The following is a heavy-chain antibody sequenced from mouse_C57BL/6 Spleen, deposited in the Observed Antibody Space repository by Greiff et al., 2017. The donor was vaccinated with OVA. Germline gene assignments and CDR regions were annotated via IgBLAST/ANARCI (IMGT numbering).Heavy chain of an antibody. J-gene: IGHJ4*01. Sequence: EVKLMESGGGLVKPGGSLKLSCAASGFTFSSYAMSWVRQTPEKRLEWVATISDGGSYTYYPDNVKGRFTISRDNAKNNLYLQMSHLKSEDTAMYYCARGYYGSSSAMDYWGQGTSVTVSS. CDR2: ISDGGSYT. CDR3: ARGYYGSSSAMDY. V-gene: IGHV5-4*03. CDR1: GFTFSSYA. D-gene: IGHD1-1*01.